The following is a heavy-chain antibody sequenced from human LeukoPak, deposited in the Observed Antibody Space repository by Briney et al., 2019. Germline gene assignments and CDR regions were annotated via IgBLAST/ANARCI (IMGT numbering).Heavy chain of an antibody. CDR2: IYYTGST. D-gene: IGHD6-13*01. J-gene: IGHJ4*02. CDR3: ARGVSSSPGH. CDR1: GGSLSSFY. V-gene: IGHV4-59*08. Sequence: SETLSLTCTVSGGSLSSFYWSWIRQPPGKGLEWIGYIYYTGSTNYNSSLKSRVTISVDTSKNQFSLKLSSVTAADTAVYYCARGVSSSPGHWGQGTLVTVSS.